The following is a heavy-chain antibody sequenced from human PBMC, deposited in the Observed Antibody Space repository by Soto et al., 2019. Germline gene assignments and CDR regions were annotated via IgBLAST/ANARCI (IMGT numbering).Heavy chain of an antibody. CDR1: GFTFSSYA. V-gene: IGHV3-23*01. J-gene: IGHJ4*02. CDR3: ARVVATTYYFDY. D-gene: IGHD5-12*01. CDR2: ISGSGGST. Sequence: PGGSLRLSCAASGFTFSSYAMSWVRQAPGKGLEWVSAISGSGGSTYYADSVKGRFTISRDNSKNTLYLQMNSLRAEDIAVYYCARVVATTYYFDYWGQGTLVTVSS.